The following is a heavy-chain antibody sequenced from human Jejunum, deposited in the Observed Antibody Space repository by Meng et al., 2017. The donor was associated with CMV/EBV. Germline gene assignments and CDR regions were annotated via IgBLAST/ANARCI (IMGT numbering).Heavy chain of an antibody. J-gene: IGHJ4*02. CDR3: ARIGVATTFDY. D-gene: IGHD5-12*01. CDR1: GDSIRDYF. V-gene: IGHV4-4*07. Sequence: QLQLRASGPGLVKPSVTLSLPCTVSGDSIRDYFWTWIRQPAGKGLEWIARVYSTGTTDYNPSLKSRVTMSVDVSKNQFSLKLNSVTAADTAVYYCARIGVATTFDYWGQGTLVTVSS. CDR2: VYSTGTT.